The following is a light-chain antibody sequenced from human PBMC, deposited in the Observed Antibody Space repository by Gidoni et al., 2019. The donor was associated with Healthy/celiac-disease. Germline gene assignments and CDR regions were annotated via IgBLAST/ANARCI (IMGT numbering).Light chain of an antibody. CDR2: EVS. J-gene: IGLJ3*02. CDR1: SSDVGSFTR. V-gene: IGLV2-18*02. CDR3: SSYTSSSTWV. Sequence: QSALTQPPSVSGSPGQSVSISCTGTSSDVGSFTRVSWYQQPPGTAPKLMIYEVSNRPSGVPDRFSGSKSGNTASLTISGLQAEDEADYYCSSYTSSSTWVFGGGTTLTVL.